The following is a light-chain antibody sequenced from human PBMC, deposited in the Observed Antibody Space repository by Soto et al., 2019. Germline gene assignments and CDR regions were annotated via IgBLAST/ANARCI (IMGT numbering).Light chain of an antibody. V-gene: IGKV1-39*01. Sequence: DIQMTQSPSSLSASVGDRVTITCRASQSISSYLNWYQQKPGKAPKLLIYAASSLQSGVPSRFSSSGSGTDFTLTISSLQPEDFATYYCQQSYSTPTFGQGPKLEIK. CDR3: QQSYSTPT. J-gene: IGKJ2*01. CDR1: QSISSY. CDR2: AAS.